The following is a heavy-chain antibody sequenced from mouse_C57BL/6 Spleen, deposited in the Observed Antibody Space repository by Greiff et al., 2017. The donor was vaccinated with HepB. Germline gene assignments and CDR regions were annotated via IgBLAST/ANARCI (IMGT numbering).Heavy chain of an antibody. CDR2: IWTGGGT. CDR3: ARNRDIGIYDGYDGGYYFDY. J-gene: IGHJ2*01. V-gene: IGHV2-9-1*01. D-gene: IGHD2-2*01. CDR1: GFSLTSYA. Sequence: QVQLKESGPGLVAPSPSLSITCTVSGFSLTSYAISWVRQPPGKGLEWLGVIWTGGGTNYNSALKSRLSISKDNSKSQVVLKMNSLQTDDTARYYCARNRDIGIYDGYDGGYYFDYWGQGTTLTVSS.